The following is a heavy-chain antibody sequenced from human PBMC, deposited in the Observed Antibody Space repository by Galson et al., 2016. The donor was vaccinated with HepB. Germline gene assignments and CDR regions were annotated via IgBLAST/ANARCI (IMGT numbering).Heavy chain of an antibody. D-gene: IGHD6-19*01. J-gene: IGHJ4*02. CDR3: ARFTQEWLDRVYYFDY. CDR2: FSGDGCST. V-gene: IGHV3-23*01. CDR1: GFTFGRYA. Sequence: SLRLSCAASGFTFGRYAMSWVRQAPGKGLEWVSAFSGDGCSTSYAGSVQGRFTSSRDRSTNTMYLQMNSLRTDDTAVYYCARFTQEWLDRVYYFDYWGQGTLVTVSS.